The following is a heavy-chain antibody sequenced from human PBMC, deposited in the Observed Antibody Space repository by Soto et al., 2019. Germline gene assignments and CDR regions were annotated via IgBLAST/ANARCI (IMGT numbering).Heavy chain of an antibody. V-gene: IGHV3-72*01. Sequence: GGSLRLSCVVSGFTFSDHYMDWVRQAPGKGLEWVARSTNKVTGYITLYGASVKGRFTISRDDTKNSLYLQMNGLKTEDTAVYYCARGRNSFDYWGQGALVTVSS. CDR3: ARGRNSFDY. CDR1: GFTFSDHY. CDR2: STNKVTGYIT. J-gene: IGHJ4*02.